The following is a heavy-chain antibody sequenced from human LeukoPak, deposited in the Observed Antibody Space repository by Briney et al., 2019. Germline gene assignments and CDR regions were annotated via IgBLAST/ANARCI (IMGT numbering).Heavy chain of an antibody. J-gene: IGHJ4*02. CDR3: ARPGRRDYYFDY. Sequence: PSETLSLTCTVSGGSISSSSYYWGWIRQPPGKGLEWIGSIYYSGSTYYNPSLKSRVTISVGTSKNQFSLKLSSVTAADTAVYYCARPGRRDYYFDYWGQGTLVTVSS. CDR1: GGSISSSSYY. V-gene: IGHV4-39*01. CDR2: IYYSGST. D-gene: IGHD2-21*02.